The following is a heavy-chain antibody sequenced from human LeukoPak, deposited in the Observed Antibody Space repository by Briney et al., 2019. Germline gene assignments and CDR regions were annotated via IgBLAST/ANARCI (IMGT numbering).Heavy chain of an antibody. Sequence: PGGSLRLSCAASGFTFSSYAMSWVRQAPGKGLEWIAHISGSGATIYYADSVKGRFTISRDNAKNSVYLQMNSLRAEDTAVYSCARGGHFSSYKEYFHNWGLGTLVSVSS. CDR1: GFTFSSYA. CDR3: ARGGHFSSYKEYFHN. V-gene: IGHV3-48*03. D-gene: IGHD6-13*01. CDR2: ISGSGATI. J-gene: IGHJ1*01.